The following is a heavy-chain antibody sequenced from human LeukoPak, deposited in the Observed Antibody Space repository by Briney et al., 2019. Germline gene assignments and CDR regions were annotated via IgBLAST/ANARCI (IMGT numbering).Heavy chain of an antibody. CDR3: ARIYYFGDNNWRYFDN. J-gene: IGHJ4*02. Sequence: GGSLRLSCAASGFTFNSYWMSWVRQAPGKGLEWVANMDPDGSEKQYGDSVKGRFTTSRDNAKNSLYLQMNSLRAEDTAIYYCARIYYFGDNNWRYFDNWGQGTLVTVSS. V-gene: IGHV3-7*01. CDR1: GFTFNSYW. D-gene: IGHD3-10*01. CDR2: MDPDGSEK.